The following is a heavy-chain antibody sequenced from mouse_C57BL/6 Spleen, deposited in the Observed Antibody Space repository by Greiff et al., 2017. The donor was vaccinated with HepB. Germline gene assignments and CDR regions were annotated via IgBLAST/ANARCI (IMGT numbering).Heavy chain of an antibody. Sequence: EVNLVESGGGLVQPGASLRLSCAASGFTFTDYYMSWVRQPPGKAPEWLALIRNKANGYTTEYTASVKGRFTISRDNSQNILYLQMNTLRAEDSATYYCVKASNYYGSSYSFAYWGQGTLVTVSA. D-gene: IGHD1-1*01. J-gene: IGHJ3*01. CDR1: GFTFTDYY. CDR3: VKASNYYGSSYSFAY. CDR2: IRNKANGYTT. V-gene: IGHV7-4*01.